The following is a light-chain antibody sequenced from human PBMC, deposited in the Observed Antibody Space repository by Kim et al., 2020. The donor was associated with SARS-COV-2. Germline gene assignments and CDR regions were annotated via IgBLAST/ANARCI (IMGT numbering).Light chain of an antibody. Sequence: GQRVTISGSGSRSNIGSNAVNWYQQHPGTAPKLLIYSNDYRPSGVPDRFSGSKSGTSASLAISGLQSEDEADYYCAAWDNSLNGVIFGGGTQLTVL. CDR1: RSNIGSNA. V-gene: IGLV1-44*01. J-gene: IGLJ2*01. CDR3: AAWDNSLNGVI. CDR2: SND.